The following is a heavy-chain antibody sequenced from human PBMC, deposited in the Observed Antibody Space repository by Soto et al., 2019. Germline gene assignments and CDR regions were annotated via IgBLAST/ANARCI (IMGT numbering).Heavy chain of an antibody. D-gene: IGHD5-18*01. CDR1: GGSISSYY. J-gene: IGHJ5*02. V-gene: IGHV4-59*08. CDR3: ARRWIQHYNWFDP. Sequence: PSETLSLTCTVSGGSISSYYWSWIRQPPGKGLEWIGYIYYSGSTNYNPSLKSRVTISVDTSKNQFSLKLSSVTAADTTVYYCARRWIQHYNWFDPWGQGTLVTVSS. CDR2: IYYSGST.